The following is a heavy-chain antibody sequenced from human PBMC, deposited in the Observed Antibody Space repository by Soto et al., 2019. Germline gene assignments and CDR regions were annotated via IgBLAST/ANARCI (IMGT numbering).Heavy chain of an antibody. D-gene: IGHD3-10*01. CDR2: IYYSGST. Sequence: QLQLQESGPGLVKPSETLSLTCTVSGGSISSSSYYWGWIRQPPGKGLEWIGSIYYSGSTYYNPYXXXRXXISVDTSKNQFSLKLSSVTAADTAVYYCATLWGQDWGQGTLVTVSS. V-gene: IGHV4-39*01. CDR3: ATLWGQD. J-gene: IGHJ4*02. CDR1: GGSISSSSYY.